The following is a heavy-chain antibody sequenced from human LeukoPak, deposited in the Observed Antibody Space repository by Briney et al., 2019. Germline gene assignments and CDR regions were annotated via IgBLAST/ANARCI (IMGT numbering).Heavy chain of an antibody. V-gene: IGHV3-23*01. CDR2: ISGGGDGT. CDR1: GFDLLRYA. J-gene: IGHJ4*02. D-gene: IGHD4-23*01. Sequence: PGGSLRLSCAASGFDLLRYAMSWVRQVPGKGLEWVADISGGGDGTHYADSVQGRFTISRDNSKNSVLLQMGSLRAHHTAVYYCVRVNYGGNSGYHFDYWGQGTLVTVSS. CDR3: VRVNYGGNSGYHFDY.